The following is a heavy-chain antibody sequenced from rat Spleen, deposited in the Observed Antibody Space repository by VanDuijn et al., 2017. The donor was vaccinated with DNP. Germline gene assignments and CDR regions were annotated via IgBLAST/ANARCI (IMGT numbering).Heavy chain of an antibody. D-gene: IGHD1-11*01. CDR3: VRDRRDYGLDY. CDR2: IITSGGST. Sequence: EVQLVESGGDLVQPGRSLKLSCVASGFTFSNYWMTWTRQVPGKGLVWVASIITSGGSTFYPDSVKDRFTISSDNAKNTLYRQMNSLRSEDTATYYCVRDRRDYGLDYWGQGVMVIVSS. J-gene: IGHJ2*01. CDR1: GFTFSNYW. V-gene: IGHV5-31*01.